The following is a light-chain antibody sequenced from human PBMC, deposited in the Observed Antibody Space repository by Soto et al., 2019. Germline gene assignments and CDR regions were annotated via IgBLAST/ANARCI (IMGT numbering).Light chain of an antibody. CDR3: QHYDRT. V-gene: IGKV3-20*01. CDR2: GAS. Sequence: EVVLTQSPGTLSLSPGERATLSCRASQSVSSTYIAWYQQKPGQAPRLLIYGASGRATGIPDGFSGSGSGTDFSLTISRLEPEDFAVYFCQHYDRTFGQGTKVDIK. CDR1: QSVSSTY. J-gene: IGKJ1*01.